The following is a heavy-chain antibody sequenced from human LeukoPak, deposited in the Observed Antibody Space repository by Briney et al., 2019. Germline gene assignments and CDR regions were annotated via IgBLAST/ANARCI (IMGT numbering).Heavy chain of an antibody. CDR1: GFTFSNYW. J-gene: IGHJ4*02. D-gene: IGHD1-26*01. CDR2: INQDGSDK. Sequence: PGGSLRLSCATSGFTFSNYWMSWVRRAPGKGLEWVANINQDGSDKYYVDSVKGRFTISRDNAKNSLYLQMNTLRAEDTAVYYCARGEGLGTTNGGYYFAYWGQGSLVIVSS. CDR3: ARGEGLGTTNGGYYFAY. V-gene: IGHV3-7*01.